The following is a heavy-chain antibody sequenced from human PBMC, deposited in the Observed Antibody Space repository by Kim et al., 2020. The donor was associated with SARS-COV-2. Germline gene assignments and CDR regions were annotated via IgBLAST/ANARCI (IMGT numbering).Heavy chain of an antibody. J-gene: IGHJ5*01. CDR2: ISWNSGSI. CDR3: AKDIRVRTLGQHESGFDP. V-gene: IGHV3-9*01. Sequence: GGSLRLSCAASGFTFDDYAMHWVRQAPGKGLEWVSGISWNSGSIGYADSVKGRFTISRDNAENSLYLQMNSLRAEDTALYYYAKDIRVRTLGQHESGFDPWGQRTLVTVSA. D-gene: IGHD7-27*01. CDR1: GFTFDDYA.